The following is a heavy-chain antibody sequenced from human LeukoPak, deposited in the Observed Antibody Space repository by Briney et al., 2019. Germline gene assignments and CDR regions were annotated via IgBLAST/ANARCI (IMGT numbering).Heavy chain of an antibody. CDR3: AKDLEIVAPYYFDY. V-gene: IGHV3-23*01. D-gene: IGHD3-16*02. CDR2: VSESGGST. Sequence: GGSLRLSCVASGFTFSTYAMGWVRQVPGKGLEWVSSVSESGGSTYYADSVKGRFTISRDNSKNTLYLQMNSLRAEDTAVYYCAKDLEIVAPYYFDYWGQGTLVTVSS. J-gene: IGHJ4*02. CDR1: GFTFSTYA.